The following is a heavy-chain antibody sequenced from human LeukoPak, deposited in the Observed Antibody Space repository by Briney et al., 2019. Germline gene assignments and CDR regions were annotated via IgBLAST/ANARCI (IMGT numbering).Heavy chain of an antibody. D-gene: IGHD3-10*01. CDR1: GFTFSSYA. CDR3: AKDQAMLWFGDPGYYYYGMDV. Sequence: PGGSLRLSCAASGFTFSSYAMSWVRQAPGKGLEWVSAISGSGGSTYYAVSVKGRFTISRDNSKNTLYLQMNSLRAEDTAVYYCAKDQAMLWFGDPGYYYYGMDVWGQGTTVTVSS. CDR2: ISGSGGST. V-gene: IGHV3-23*01. J-gene: IGHJ6*02.